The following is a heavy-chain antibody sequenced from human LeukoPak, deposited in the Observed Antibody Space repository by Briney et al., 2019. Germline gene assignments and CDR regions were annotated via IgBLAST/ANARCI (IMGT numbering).Heavy chain of an antibody. CDR1: GGSISSSSYY. V-gene: IGHV4-39*07. CDR2: IYYSGST. D-gene: IGHD1-26*01. CDR3: ARARSGSYYGWFDP. J-gene: IGHJ5*02. Sequence: SETLSLTCTVSGGSISSSSYYWGWIRQPPGKELEWIGSIYYSGSTYYNPSLKSRVTISVDTSKNQFSLKLSSVTAADTAVYYCARARSGSYYGWFDPWGQGTLVTVSS.